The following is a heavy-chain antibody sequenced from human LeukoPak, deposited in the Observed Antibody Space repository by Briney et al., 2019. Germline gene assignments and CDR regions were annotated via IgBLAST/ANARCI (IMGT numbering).Heavy chain of an antibody. CDR2: IYYSGSP. CDR3: ARQYSSSWYGFDY. D-gene: IGHD6-13*01. CDR1: GSSISGSIYY. J-gene: IGHJ4*02. Sequence: SETLSLTCTVSGSSISGSIYYWGWIRQPPGKGLEWIGNIYYSGSPYYNPSLKSRVTIPVDTSKSQFSLKLTSVTAADTAVYYCARQYSSSWYGFDYWGQGTLVTVSS. V-gene: IGHV4-39*01.